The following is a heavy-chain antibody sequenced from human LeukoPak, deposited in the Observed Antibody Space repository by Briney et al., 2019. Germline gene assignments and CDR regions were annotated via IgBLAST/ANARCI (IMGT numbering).Heavy chain of an antibody. D-gene: IGHD2-15*01. V-gene: IGHV1-2*02. CDR2: INPNSGGT. J-gene: IGHJ4*02. CDR3: ARAISGGSPITASDY. Sequence: ASVKVSCKASGYTFTGYYMSWVRQAPGQGLEWMGWINPNSGGTNYAQNFQGRVTMTSDTSISTAYMELSRLRSDDTAVYYCARAISGGSPITASDYWGQGTLVTVSS. CDR1: GYTFTGYY.